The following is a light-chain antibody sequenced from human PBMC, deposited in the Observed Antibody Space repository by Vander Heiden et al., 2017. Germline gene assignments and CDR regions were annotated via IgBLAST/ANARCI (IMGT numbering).Light chain of an antibody. CDR1: QTVSSN. CDR3: QQYDNWPPIT. J-gene: IGKJ5*01. Sequence: EIVMTKSPATLSVSPGERVTLSCRARQTVSSNLAWYQQKPGQAPRLLIYGASTRATGIPASFSGSGYGTEFTLTISSLQSEDFAVYYCQQYDNWPPITFGQGTRLEIK. CDR2: GAS. V-gene: IGKV3-15*01.